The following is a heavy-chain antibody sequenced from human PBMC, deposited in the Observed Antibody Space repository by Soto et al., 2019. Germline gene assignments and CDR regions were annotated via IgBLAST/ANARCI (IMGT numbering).Heavy chain of an antibody. CDR2: ISSNGGST. J-gene: IGHJ4*02. CDR3: ARDHIGYDR. D-gene: IGHD5-12*01. CDR1: GFTFSSYA. V-gene: IGHV3-64*01. Sequence: EVQLVESGGDLVQPGGSLRLSCAASGFTFSSYAMHWVRQAPGKGLEYVSAISSNGGSTYCANSVKGRFTISRDNSKNTLYLQMGSLRAEDMAVYYCARDHIGYDRWGQGTLVTVSS.